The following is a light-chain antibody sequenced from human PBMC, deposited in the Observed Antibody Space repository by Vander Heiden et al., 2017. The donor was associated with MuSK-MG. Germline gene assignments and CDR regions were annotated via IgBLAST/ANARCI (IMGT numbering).Light chain of an antibody. CDR3: CSYAGSYTWV. CDR1: SSDVGGYNY. V-gene: IGLV2-11*01. J-gene: IGLJ3*02. CDR2: DVS. Sequence: SALTQPRSVSGSHGQSVTIACTGTSSDVGGYNYGSWYQQHPGKAPKLMIYDVSKRPSGVPDRFSGSKSGNTASLTISGLQAEDEADYYCCSYAGSYTWVFGGGTKLTVL.